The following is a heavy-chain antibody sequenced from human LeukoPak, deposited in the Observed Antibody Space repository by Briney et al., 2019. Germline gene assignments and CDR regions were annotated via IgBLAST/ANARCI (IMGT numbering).Heavy chain of an antibody. V-gene: IGHV3-21*01. D-gene: IGHD3-9*01. Sequence: GGSLRLSCTASGFTFGDYAMSWFRQAPGKGLEWVSSISSRSDYIYYGDSVKGRFTISRDNAKNSLYLQMNSLRAEDTAVYYCARNRYDILTRYYENWFDPWGQGTLVTVSS. J-gene: IGHJ5*02. CDR1: GFTFGDYA. CDR3: ARNRYDILTRYYENWFDP. CDR2: ISSRSDYI.